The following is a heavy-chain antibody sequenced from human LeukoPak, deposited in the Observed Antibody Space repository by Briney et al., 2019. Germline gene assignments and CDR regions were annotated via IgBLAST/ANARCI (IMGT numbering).Heavy chain of an antibody. J-gene: IGHJ5*02. D-gene: IGHD3-9*01. CDR2: INPNSGGT. V-gene: IGHV1-2*02. CDR1: GYTFTGYY. CDR3: ARDFRDILSADWFDP. Sequence: GDSVKVSCKASGYTFTGYYMHWVRQAPGQGLEWMGWINPNSGGTNYAQKFQGRVTMTRDTPISTAYMELSRLRSDDTAVYYCARDFRDILSADWFDPWGQGTLVTVSS.